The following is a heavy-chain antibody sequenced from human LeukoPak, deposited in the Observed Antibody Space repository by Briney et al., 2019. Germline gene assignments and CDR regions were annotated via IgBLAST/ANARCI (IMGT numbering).Heavy chain of an antibody. J-gene: IGHJ6*03. V-gene: IGHV3-13*01. CDR2: IDTAGDR. CDR1: RFTFRNYD. Sequence: PGGSLRLSCAASRFTFRNYDMHWVRQASGKGLEWVSVIDTAGDRNYPVSVKGRFTISRENAKSSLYLQMNNLRAGDTAVYYCARGGSLYDASYYYYLDVWGKGTRVTVSS. CDR3: ARGGSLYDASYYYYLDV. D-gene: IGHD2/OR15-2a*01.